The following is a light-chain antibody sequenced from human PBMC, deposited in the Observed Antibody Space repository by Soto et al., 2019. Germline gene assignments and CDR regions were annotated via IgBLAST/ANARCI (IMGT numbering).Light chain of an antibody. V-gene: IGLV2-14*01. Sequence: QSALTQPASVSGSPGQSITISCTGTSGDVGVYKFVSWYQQHPGKAPKLIIYEVSNRPSGVSSRFSVSMSGNTASLTISGLQAEDEADYYCGSYTGTTHVFRTGTKVTVL. CDR1: SGDVGVYKF. J-gene: IGLJ1*01. CDR2: EVS. CDR3: GSYTGTTHV.